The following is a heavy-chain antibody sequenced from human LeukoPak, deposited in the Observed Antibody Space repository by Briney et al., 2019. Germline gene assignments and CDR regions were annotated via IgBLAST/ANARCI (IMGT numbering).Heavy chain of an antibody. Sequence: PGGSLRLSSAASGFTFSSYWMHWVRQAPGKGLVWVSRINSDGSSTTYADSVKGRFTISRDNAQNTLYLQMNSLRVEDTAVYYCTRGGVDYWGQGTLVTVSS. CDR2: INSDGSST. CDR1: GFTFSSYW. V-gene: IGHV3-74*01. CDR3: TRGGVDY. J-gene: IGHJ4*02.